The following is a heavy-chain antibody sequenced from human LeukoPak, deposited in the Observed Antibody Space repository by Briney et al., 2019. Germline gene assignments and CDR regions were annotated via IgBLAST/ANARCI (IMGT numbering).Heavy chain of an antibody. V-gene: IGHV1-8*01. D-gene: IGHD3-22*01. CDR2: MNPNSGNT. CDR3: ARVKGSTYYYDSSGYRRAFDI. Sequence: ASVKVSCKASGYTFTSYDINWVRQATGQGLEWMGWMNPNSGNTGYAQKFQGRVTMTRNTSISTAYMELSSLRSEDTAVYYCARVKGSTYYYDSSGYRRAFDIWGQGTMVTVSS. CDR1: GYTFTSYD. J-gene: IGHJ3*02.